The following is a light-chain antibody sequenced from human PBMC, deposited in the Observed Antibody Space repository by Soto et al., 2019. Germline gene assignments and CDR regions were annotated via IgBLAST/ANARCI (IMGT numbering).Light chain of an antibody. CDR1: SSDVGGYDF. Sequence: QSVLTQPASVSGSPGQSITISCTGTSSDVGGYDFVSWYQQHPGKAPKLMIYDVSSRPSGVSSRFSGFKSGDTASLTISGLQAVDXXXYYCSSYTSSNTLVFGGGTKVTVL. J-gene: IGLJ2*01. CDR2: DVS. CDR3: SSYTSSNTLV. V-gene: IGLV2-14*01.